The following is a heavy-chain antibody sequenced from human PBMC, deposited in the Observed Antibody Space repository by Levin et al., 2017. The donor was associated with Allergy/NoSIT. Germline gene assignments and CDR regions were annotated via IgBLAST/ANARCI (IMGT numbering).Heavy chain of an antibody. CDR3: ARAPYYYDSSGYSEFYGMDV. D-gene: IGHD3-22*01. Sequence: GGSLRLSCAASGFTVSSNYMSWVRQAPGQGLEWVSVIYSGGSTYYADSVKGRFTISRDNSKNTLYLQMNSLRAEDTAVYYCARAPYYYDSSGYSEFYGMDVWGQGTTVTVSS. CDR2: IYSGGST. J-gene: IGHJ6*02. CDR1: GFTVSSNY. V-gene: IGHV3-53*01.